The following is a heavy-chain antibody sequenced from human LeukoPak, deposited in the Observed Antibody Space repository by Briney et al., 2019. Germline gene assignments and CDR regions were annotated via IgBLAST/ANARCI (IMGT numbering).Heavy chain of an antibody. D-gene: IGHD4-23*01. CDR1: GYSISSGYY. J-gene: IGHJ6*03. CDR2: IYHSGNT. CDR3: ARDYGGSYHYYYYMDV. V-gene: IGHV4-38-2*02. Sequence: SETLSLTCAVSGYSISSGYYWGWIRQPPGKGLEWIGSIYHSGNTYYNPSLKSRVTILVDTSKNQFSLKLSSVSAADTAVYYCARDYGGSYHYYYYMDVWGKGTTVTVSS.